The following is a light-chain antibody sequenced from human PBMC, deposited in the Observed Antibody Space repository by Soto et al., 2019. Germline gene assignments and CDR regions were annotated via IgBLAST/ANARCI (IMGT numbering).Light chain of an antibody. J-gene: IGKJ4*01. CDR2: GSS. CDR3: QQFNNGPPGALT. V-gene: IGKV3-15*01. CDR1: QNIGGN. Sequence: EKVMSQSPATLSVSPGGTATLSCRASQNIGGNLAWYQQKPGQAPRLLIYGSSTRATGVPPRFRGSGSGTEFTLTISSLQSEDFAVYYCQQFNNGPPGALTFGGGTKVEIK.